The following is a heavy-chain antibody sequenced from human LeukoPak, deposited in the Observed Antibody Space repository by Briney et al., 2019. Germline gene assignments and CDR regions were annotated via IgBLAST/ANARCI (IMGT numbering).Heavy chain of an antibody. Sequence: GGSLRLSCAASGVTFGIYGMHWARPAPGKGMEWVGFIRYDGSNKYYADSVKGRFTISREHSKTTLYLQMNSLRAVATAVTDCAYCADEVWGSYRPDLIDDRGQGILVTVSS. J-gene: IGHJ4*02. CDR1: GVTFGIYG. D-gene: IGHD3-16*02. V-gene: IGHV3-30*02. CDR2: IRYDGSNK. CDR3: AYCADEVWGSYRPDLIDD.